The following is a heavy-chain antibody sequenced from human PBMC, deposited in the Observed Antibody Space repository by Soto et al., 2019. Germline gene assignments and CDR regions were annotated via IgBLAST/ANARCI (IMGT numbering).Heavy chain of an antibody. V-gene: IGHV4-59*01. D-gene: IGHD2-15*01. Sequence: PSETLSLTCTVSVGSISSYYWSWIRQPPGKGLEWIGYIYYSGSTNYNPSLKSRVTISVDTSKNQFSLKLSSVTAADTAVYYCARVRFVVRQAPYYFDYWGQGTLVTVSS. J-gene: IGHJ4*02. CDR1: VGSISSYY. CDR2: IYYSGST. CDR3: ARVRFVVRQAPYYFDY.